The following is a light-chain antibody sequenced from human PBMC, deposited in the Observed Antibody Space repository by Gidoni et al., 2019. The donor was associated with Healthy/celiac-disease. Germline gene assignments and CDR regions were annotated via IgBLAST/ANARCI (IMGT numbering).Light chain of an antibody. CDR2: AAS. CDR3: QQLNSYPRT. V-gene: IGKV1-9*01. Sequence: DIQLTQSPSFLSASVGDRVTITCRASQGISSYLAWYQQKPGKAPKLLIYAASTLQSGVPSRFSGSGSGTEFTLTISSLQPGDFATYYCQQLNSYPRTFXQXTKVEIK. J-gene: IGKJ1*01. CDR1: QGISSY.